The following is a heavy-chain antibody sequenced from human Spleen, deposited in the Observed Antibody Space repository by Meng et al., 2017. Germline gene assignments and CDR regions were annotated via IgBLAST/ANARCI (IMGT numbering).Heavy chain of an antibody. D-gene: IGHD3-9*01. V-gene: IGHV3-23*01. CDR3: AKKTYTYYDTLDGFDI. J-gene: IGHJ3*02. Sequence: SVKGRCTISRDNSKNTLYLQMNSLRAEDTAVFYCAKKTYTYYDTLDGFDIWGQGTMVTVSS.